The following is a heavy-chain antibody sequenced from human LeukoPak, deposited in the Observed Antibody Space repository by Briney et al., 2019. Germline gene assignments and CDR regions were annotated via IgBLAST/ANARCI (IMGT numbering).Heavy chain of an antibody. D-gene: IGHD3-10*01. CDR3: ARDHGSAYYRAPRH. V-gene: IGHV1-46*01. J-gene: IGHJ4*02. CDR1: GYIFTNYY. CDR2: INPSGGST. Sequence: ASVKVSCKASGYIFTNYYMHWVRQAPGQGLESMGTINPSGGSTTYAQKFQGRVTMTRDTSTSTVYMELSSLRSEDTAVYYCARDHGSAYYRAPRHWGQGTLVTVSS.